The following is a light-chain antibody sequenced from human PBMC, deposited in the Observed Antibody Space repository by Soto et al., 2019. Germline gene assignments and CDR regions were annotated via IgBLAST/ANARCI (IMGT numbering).Light chain of an antibody. V-gene: IGLV2-23*02. CDR3: CSYAGSNTWV. Sequence: SALTQPASVSGSPGQSITISCTGTSSDVGSYNLVSWYQQHPSKAPKLMISEVTKRPSGVSNRFSGSKSGNTASLTISGLQAEDESDYYCCSYAGSNTWVFGGGTKLTVL. CDR2: EVT. CDR1: SSDVGSYNL. J-gene: IGLJ3*02.